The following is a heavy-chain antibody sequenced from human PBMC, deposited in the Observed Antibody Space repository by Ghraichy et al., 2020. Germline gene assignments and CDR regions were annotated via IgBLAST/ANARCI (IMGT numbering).Heavy chain of an antibody. Sequence: ASVKVSCKASGYTFTGYYMHWVRQAPGQGLEWMGWINPNSGGTNYAQKFQGRVTMTRDTSISTAYMELSRLRSDDTAVYYCAREQQQLDLYYFDYWGQGTLVTVSS. CDR2: INPNSGGT. V-gene: IGHV1-2*02. CDR1: GYTFTGYY. CDR3: AREQQQLDLYYFDY. J-gene: IGHJ4*02. D-gene: IGHD6-13*01.